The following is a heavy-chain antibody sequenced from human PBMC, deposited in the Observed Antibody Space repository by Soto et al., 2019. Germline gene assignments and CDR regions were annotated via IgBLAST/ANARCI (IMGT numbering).Heavy chain of an antibody. D-gene: IGHD4-17*01. Sequence: SVKVSCKASGGTFSSYAISWVRQAPGQGLEWMGGIIPIFGTANYAQKFQGRVTITADESTSTAYMELSSLRSEDTAVYYCASGFMTTATFDYWGQGTLVTVSS. CDR3: ASGFMTTATFDY. CDR2: IIPIFGTA. CDR1: GGTFSSYA. V-gene: IGHV1-69*13. J-gene: IGHJ4*02.